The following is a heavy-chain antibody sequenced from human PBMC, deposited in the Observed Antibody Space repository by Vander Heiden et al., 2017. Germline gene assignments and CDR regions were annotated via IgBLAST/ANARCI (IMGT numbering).Heavy chain of an antibody. CDR2: IIPIFGTA. CDR3: AGDIVVVPAAFSSLYYGMDV. D-gene: IGHD2-2*01. CDR1: GGTFSSYA. V-gene: IGHV1-69*01. Sequence: QVQLVQSGAEVKKPGSSVKVSCKASGGTFSSYAISWVRQAPGQGLEWMGGIIPIFGTANYAQKFQGRVTITADESTSTAYMELSSLRSEDTAVYYCAGDIVVVPAAFSSLYYGMDVWGQGTTVTVSS. J-gene: IGHJ6*02.